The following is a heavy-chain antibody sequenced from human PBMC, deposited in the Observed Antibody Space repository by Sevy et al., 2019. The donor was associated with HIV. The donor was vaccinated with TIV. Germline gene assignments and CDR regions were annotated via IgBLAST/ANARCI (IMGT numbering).Heavy chain of an antibody. Sequence: GGSLRLSCTASGFTFGDYTMNWVRQAPGKGLEWVAFLKNKASGWTVDHAASVKGRFTISRDDSKSIVYLQMNDLKTEDTAVYYCTRWKGLQSIFDFWGQGVLVTVSS. CDR1: GFTFGDYT. CDR3: TRWKGLQSIFDF. V-gene: IGHV3-49*04. D-gene: IGHD2-21*01. CDR2: LKNKASGWTV. J-gene: IGHJ4*02.